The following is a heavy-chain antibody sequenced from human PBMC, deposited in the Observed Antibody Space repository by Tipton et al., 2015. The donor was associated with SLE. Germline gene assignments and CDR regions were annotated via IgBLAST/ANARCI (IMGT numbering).Heavy chain of an antibody. V-gene: IGHV4-38-2*02. CDR1: GYSISSGYY. CDR2: INHSGST. J-gene: IGHJ2*01. Sequence: TLSLTCTVSGYSISSGYYWSWIRQPPGKGLEWIGEINHSGSTNYNPSLKSRVTISVDTSKNQFSLKLSSVTAADTALYYCARGRQSRYFDLWGRGTLVTVSS. CDR3: ARGRQSRYFDL.